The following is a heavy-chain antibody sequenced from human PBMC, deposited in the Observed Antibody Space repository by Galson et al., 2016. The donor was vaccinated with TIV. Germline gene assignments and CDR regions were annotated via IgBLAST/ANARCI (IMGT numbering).Heavy chain of an antibody. CDR3: ARRAGYDDRSGYYPDIRWFDH. V-gene: IGHV5-51*03. D-gene: IGHD3-22*01. Sequence: QSGAEVKKPGESLRISCQASGYGFSHYWVAWVRQLPGKGLEWMGIIYPGDSTVRYSPSFQGQVTIPVDKSLSSAYLQWSSLKASDTAMYFCARRAGYDDRSGYYPDIRWFDHWGQGTLVTVSS. J-gene: IGHJ5*02. CDR2: IYPGDSTV. CDR1: GYGFSHYW.